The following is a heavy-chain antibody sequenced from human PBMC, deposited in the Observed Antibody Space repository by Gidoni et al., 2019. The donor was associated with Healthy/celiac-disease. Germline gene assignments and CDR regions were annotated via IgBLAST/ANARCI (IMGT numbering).Heavy chain of an antibody. CDR3: AREAVAYYGSGSYYKAGNWFDP. J-gene: IGHJ5*02. Sequence: QVQLVQSGAEVKKPGSSVKVSCKASGGTFSSYAISWVRQAPGQGLEWMGGIIPIFGTANYAQKFQGRVTITADESTSTAYMELSSLRSEDTAVYYCAREAVAYYGSGSYYKAGNWFDPWGQGTLVTVSS. V-gene: IGHV1-69*01. CDR2: IIPIFGTA. CDR1: GGTFSSYA. D-gene: IGHD3-10*01.